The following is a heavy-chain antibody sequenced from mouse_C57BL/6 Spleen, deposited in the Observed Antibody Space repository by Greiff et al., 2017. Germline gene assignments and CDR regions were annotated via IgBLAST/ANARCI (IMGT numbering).Heavy chain of an antibody. J-gene: IGHJ2*01. CDR2: IYPGDGDT. Sequence: VQVVESGAELVKPGASVKISCKASGYAFSSYWMNWVKQRPGKGLEWIGQIYPGDGDTNYNGKFKGKATLTADKSSSTAYMQLSSLTSEDSAVYFCARGGGSTVVAFDYWGQGTTLTVSS. CDR1: GYAFSSYW. D-gene: IGHD1-1*01. CDR3: ARGGGSTVVAFDY. V-gene: IGHV1-80*01.